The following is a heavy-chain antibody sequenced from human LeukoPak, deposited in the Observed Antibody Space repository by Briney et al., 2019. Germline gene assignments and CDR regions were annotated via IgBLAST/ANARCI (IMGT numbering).Heavy chain of an antibody. Sequence: PSETLSLTCTVSGGSISTYYWSWIRQPPGKGLEWIGYVDYSGGTNYNPSLKSRVTILRDTSKNQFSLNLISVSATDTAVYYCARHHPYNYDFLTGFVEGYYFDYWGQGTLVSVSS. J-gene: IGHJ4*02. D-gene: IGHD3-9*01. V-gene: IGHV4-59*08. CDR2: VDYSGGT. CDR1: GGSISTYY. CDR3: ARHHPYNYDFLTGFVEGYYFDY.